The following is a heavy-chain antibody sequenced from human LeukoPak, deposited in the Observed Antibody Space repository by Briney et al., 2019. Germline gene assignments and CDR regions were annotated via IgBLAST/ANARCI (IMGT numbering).Heavy chain of an antibody. J-gene: IGHJ4*02. V-gene: IGHV6-1*01. Sequence: SRTLSLTSVISGDSASSNSAAWNWIRQSPSRGLEWLGSTYYRSKWYNEFAFSVQSQITINTDTSNNQFSLQLNSVTPEDTALYYCARGESYSFDYWGQGTLVTVSS. D-gene: IGHD1-26*01. CDR2: TYYRSKWYN. CDR1: GDSASSNSAA. CDR3: ARGESYSFDY.